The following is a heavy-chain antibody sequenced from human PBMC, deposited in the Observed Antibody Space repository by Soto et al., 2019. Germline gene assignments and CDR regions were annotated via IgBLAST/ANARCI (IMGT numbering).Heavy chain of an antibody. V-gene: IGHV3-9*01. CDR2: ISWNSGSI. CDR1: GFTFDDYA. CDR3: AKELDYDILTGYPGGAFDI. D-gene: IGHD3-9*01. Sequence: EVQLVESGGGLVQPGRSLRLSCAASGFTFDDYAMHWVRQAPGKGLEWVSGISWNSGSIGYADSVKGRFTISRDNAKNSLYLQMNSLRAEDTALYYCAKELDYDILTGYPGGAFDIWCQGTMVTDS. J-gene: IGHJ3*02.